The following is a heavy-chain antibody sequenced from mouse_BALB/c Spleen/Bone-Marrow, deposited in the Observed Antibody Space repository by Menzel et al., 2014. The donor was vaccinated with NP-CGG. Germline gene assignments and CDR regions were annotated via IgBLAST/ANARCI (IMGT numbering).Heavy chain of an antibody. Sequence: EVQLVESGGGLVQPGGSLKLSCAASGFDFSRYWMSWVRQAPGKGLEWIGEINPDSSTINYTPSRKDKFIISRDNAKSTLYLQMSKVRSEDTALYYCARLSYYGRFAYWGQGTLVTVSP. D-gene: IGHD1-1*01. V-gene: IGHV4-1*02. CDR1: GFDFSRYW. CDR3: ARLSYYGRFAY. J-gene: IGHJ3*01. CDR2: INPDSSTI.